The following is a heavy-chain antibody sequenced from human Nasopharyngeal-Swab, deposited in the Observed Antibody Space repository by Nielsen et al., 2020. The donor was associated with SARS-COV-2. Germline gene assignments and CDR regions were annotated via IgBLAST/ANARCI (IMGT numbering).Heavy chain of an antibody. CDR1: GFTFSDYY. Sequence: GESLKISCAASGFTFSDYYMSWIRQAPGKGLEWVSYISSSGSTIYYAGSVKGRFTISRDNAKNSLYLQMNSLRAEDTAVYYCATAIAAAGFGLDYWGQGTLVTVSS. J-gene: IGHJ4*02. CDR2: ISSSGSTI. CDR3: ATAIAAAGFGLDY. V-gene: IGHV3-11*01. D-gene: IGHD6-13*01.